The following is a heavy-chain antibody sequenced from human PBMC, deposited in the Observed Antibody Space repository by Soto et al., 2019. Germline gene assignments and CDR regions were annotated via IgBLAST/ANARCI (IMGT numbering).Heavy chain of an antibody. Sequence: XSVKVSCKVSGYTLTELSMHWVRQAPGKGLEWMGGFDPEDGETIYAQKFQGRVTMTEDTSTDTAYMELSSLRSEDTAVYYCATDLVYRGYDYYYYGMDVWGQGTAVTVPS. J-gene: IGHJ6*02. D-gene: IGHD5-12*01. CDR3: ATDLVYRGYDYYYYGMDV. CDR1: GYTLTELS. V-gene: IGHV1-24*01. CDR2: FDPEDGET.